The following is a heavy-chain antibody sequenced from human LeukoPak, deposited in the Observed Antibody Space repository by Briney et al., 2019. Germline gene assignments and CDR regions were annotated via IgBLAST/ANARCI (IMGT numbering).Heavy chain of an antibody. CDR1: GYTLTELS. J-gene: IGHJ4*02. Sequence: ASVKVSCKVSGYTLTELSMHWVRQAPGKGLEWMGGFDPEDGETTYAQKFQGRVTVTEDTSTDTAYMELSSLRSEDTAVYYCATSFRYCSGGSCWAKLAFDYWGQGTLVTVSS. CDR3: ATSFRYCSGGSCWAKLAFDY. D-gene: IGHD2-15*01. V-gene: IGHV1-24*01. CDR2: FDPEDGET.